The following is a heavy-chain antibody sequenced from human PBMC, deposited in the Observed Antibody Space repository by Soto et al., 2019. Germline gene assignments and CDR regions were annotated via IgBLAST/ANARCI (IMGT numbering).Heavy chain of an antibody. V-gene: IGHV3-48*01. CDR2: ITSSSGTI. CDR3: VRDFDRYCYGDRCHEPYDC. J-gene: IGHJ4*02. CDR1: GFIFSTYS. D-gene: IGHD2-15*01. Sequence: GGSLRLSCAGSGFIFSTYSMNWVRQAPGKGLEWVSYITSSSGTIYYADSVKGRFTISRDNAKNSLYLQMNSLKAEDTAVYYCVRDFDRYCYGDRCHEPYDCWGQGTLVTVSS.